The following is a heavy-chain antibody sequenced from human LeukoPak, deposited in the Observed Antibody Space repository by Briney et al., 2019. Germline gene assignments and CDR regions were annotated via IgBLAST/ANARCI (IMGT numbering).Heavy chain of an antibody. CDR3: ARHRSAGPPTTYYFDY. D-gene: IGHD1-1*01. J-gene: IGHJ4*02. CDR1: GGSISSYY. Sequence: SETLPLTCTVSGGSISSYYWSWIRQPPGKGLEWIGYIYYSGSTNYNPSLKSRVTISVDTSKNQFSLKLSSVTAADTAVYYCARHRSAGPPTTYYFDYWGQGTLVTVSS. V-gene: IGHV4-59*08. CDR2: IYYSGST.